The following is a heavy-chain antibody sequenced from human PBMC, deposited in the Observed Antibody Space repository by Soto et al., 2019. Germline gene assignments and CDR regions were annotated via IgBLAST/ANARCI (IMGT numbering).Heavy chain of an antibody. D-gene: IGHD1-26*01. Sequence: QVQLVQSGAEVKKPGASLRVSCETSGGTSTLYTITWVRQAPGQGLQWMGRIVPTLRITNYAQEFQGRLTITADSSTSTAHIELTSLTSEDTAVYYCATDKYGAGRVGVHSWGQGTLVTVSS. J-gene: IGHJ5*02. CDR1: GGTSTLYT. CDR3: ATDKYGAGRVGVHS. V-gene: IGHV1-69*08. CDR2: IVPTLRIT.